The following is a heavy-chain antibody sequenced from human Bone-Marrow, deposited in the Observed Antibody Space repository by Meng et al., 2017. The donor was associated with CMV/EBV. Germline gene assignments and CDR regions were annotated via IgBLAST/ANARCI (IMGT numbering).Heavy chain of an antibody. D-gene: IGHD1-26*01. J-gene: IGHJ3*02. CDR1: GFTVSSNY. Sequence: LPLTCAASGFTVSSNYMSWVRQAPGKGLEWVSVIYSGGSTYYADSVKGRFTISRDNSKNTLYLQMNSLRAEDTAVYYCASQRGGHSGSYLLRAFDIWGQGTMVTVSS. CDR2: IYSGGST. CDR3: ASQRGGHSGSYLLRAFDI. V-gene: IGHV3-66*02.